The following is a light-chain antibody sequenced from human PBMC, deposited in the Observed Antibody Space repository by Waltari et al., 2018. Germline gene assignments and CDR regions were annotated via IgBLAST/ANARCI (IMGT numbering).Light chain of an antibody. V-gene: IGKV1-39*01. Sequence: DLQMTQSPSSLSASVGDRVTLTFRASQSIDTYLNWYQQKPGKAPKLLIYAASNLQSGVPSRFSGSGSGTDFTLSISSLQPEDFATYYCQQSYRTPPYTFGQGTKVEIK. CDR3: QQSYRTPPYT. CDR1: QSIDTY. J-gene: IGKJ2*01. CDR2: AAS.